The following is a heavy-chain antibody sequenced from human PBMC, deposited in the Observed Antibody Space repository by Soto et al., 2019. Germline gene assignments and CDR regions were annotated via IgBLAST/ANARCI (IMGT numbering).Heavy chain of an antibody. CDR1: GVTFSSYA. CDR3: AREGGSYRPYYYYGMDV. Sequence: ASVKVSCKASGVTFSSYAISWVRQAPGQGLEWMGGIIPIFGTANYAQKFQGRVTITADESTSTAYMELSSLRSEDTAVYYCAREGGSYRPYYYYGMDVWGQGTTVTVS. CDR2: IIPIFGTA. V-gene: IGHV1-69*13. D-gene: IGHD1-26*01. J-gene: IGHJ6*02.